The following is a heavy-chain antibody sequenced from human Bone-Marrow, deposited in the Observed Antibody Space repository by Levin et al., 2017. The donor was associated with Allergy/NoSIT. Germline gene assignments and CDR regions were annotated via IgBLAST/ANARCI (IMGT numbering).Heavy chain of an antibody. V-gene: IGHV3-21*01. CDR2: ISSSGKYI. Sequence: GGSLRLSCAASGFTFSSYSMNWVRQAPGKGLEWVSSISSSGKYIYYPDSVRGRFTVSRDNAGSSVYLQMNSLRAEDTALYYCARDDNKDLSVYRYWGQGTLVTVSS. J-gene: IGHJ4*02. D-gene: IGHD5/OR15-5a*01. CDR3: ARDDNKDLSVYRY. CDR1: GFTFSSYS.